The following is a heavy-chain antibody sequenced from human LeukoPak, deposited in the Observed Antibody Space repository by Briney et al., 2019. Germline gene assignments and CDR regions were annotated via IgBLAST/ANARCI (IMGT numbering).Heavy chain of an antibody. Sequence: ASVKVSCKVSGYTLTELSTHWVRQAPGKGLEWMGGFDPEDGETIYAQKFRGRVTMTEDTSTDTAYMELSSLRSEDTAVYYCATGRFSGYDSPIHFDYWGQGTLVTVSS. J-gene: IGHJ4*02. D-gene: IGHD5-12*01. V-gene: IGHV1-24*01. CDR1: GYTLTELS. CDR2: FDPEDGET. CDR3: ATGRFSGYDSPIHFDY.